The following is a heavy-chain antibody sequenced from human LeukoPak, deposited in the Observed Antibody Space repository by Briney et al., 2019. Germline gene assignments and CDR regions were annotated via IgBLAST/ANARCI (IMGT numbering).Heavy chain of an antibody. D-gene: IGHD3-10*01. V-gene: IGHV3-11*01. CDR3: ARGKTGSYYSRSYYMDV. CDR1: GFIFSDYY. Sequence: TGGSLRLSCAASGFIFSDYYMSWIRQAPGKGLEWVSYISSSGITIYYADSVKGRFTISTDNAKNSLYLQMNSLRAEDTAVYYCARGKTGSYYSRSYYMDVWGKGTTVTISS. J-gene: IGHJ6*03. CDR2: ISSSGITI.